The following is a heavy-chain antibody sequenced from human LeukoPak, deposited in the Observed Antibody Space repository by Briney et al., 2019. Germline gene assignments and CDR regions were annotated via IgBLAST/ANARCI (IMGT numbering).Heavy chain of an antibody. CDR2: LSDSGDST. CDR3: AKQTYSGWSSSFDF. V-gene: IGHV3-23*01. J-gene: IGHJ4*02. CDR1: GFTFTNYA. D-gene: IGHD6-19*01. Sequence: GGSLRLSCAASGFTFTNYAMTWVRQAPGKGLEWVSALSDSGDSTYCATSVRGRFTVPRDNSQNTVFLQMNSLRAEDTALYYCAKQTYSGWSSSFDFWGQGILVTVSS.